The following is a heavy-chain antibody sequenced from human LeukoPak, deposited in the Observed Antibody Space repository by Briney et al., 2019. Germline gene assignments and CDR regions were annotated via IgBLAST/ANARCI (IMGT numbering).Heavy chain of an antibody. V-gene: IGHV4-34*01. D-gene: IGHD3-9*01. CDR2: INHSGST. Sequence: PSETLSLTCAVYGRSFSGYYWSWLRQPPGKGLEWIGEINHSGSTNYNPSLKSRVTISVDTSKNQFSLKLSSVTAADTAVYYCARGLGYFNGFPRWFDPWGQGTLVTVSS. CDR1: GRSFSGYY. CDR3: ARGLGYFNGFPRWFDP. J-gene: IGHJ5*02.